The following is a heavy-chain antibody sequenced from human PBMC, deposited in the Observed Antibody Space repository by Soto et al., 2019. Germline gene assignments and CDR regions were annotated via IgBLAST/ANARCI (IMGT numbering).Heavy chain of an antibody. CDR1: GFTFSSYG. CDR2: IWYDGSNK. D-gene: IGHD4-17*01. CDR3: ARDRSVTPSFWYYYYMDV. J-gene: IGHJ6*03. Sequence: GGSLRLSCAASGFTFSSYGMHWVRQAPGKGLEWVAVIWYDGSNKYYADSVKGRFTISRDNSKNTLYLQMNSLRAEDTAVYYCARDRSVTPSFWYYYYMDVWGKGTTVTVSS. V-gene: IGHV3-33*01.